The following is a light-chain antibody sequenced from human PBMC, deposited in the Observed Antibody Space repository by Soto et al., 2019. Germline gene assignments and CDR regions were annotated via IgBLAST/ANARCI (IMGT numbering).Light chain of an antibody. J-gene: IGLJ2*01. CDR2: EVN. CDR1: GSDVGSQNL. Sequence: QSALTQPASVSGSPGQSITISCTGTGSDVGSQNLVSWYQRHPGKAPNLIIYEVNKRPSGVSNRFSGSRSGNTASLPISGLQAEDEADYFCCSYAGGVIFGGGTKLTVL. CDR3: CSYAGGVI. V-gene: IGLV2-23*02.